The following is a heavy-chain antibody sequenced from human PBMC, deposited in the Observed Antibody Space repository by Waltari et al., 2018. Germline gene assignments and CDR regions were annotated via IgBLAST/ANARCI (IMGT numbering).Heavy chain of an antibody. CDR1: GASFSAYY. Sequence: QVQLQQWGAGLLKPSETLSLTCTVSGASFSAYYWGWVRQAPGKGLEWSGEIRQPGRTDDNPSLKGRVTISVDTSKNQFSLRRFSVTAADTALYYCTRGGNYAFWSHSPFVDPWGQGTQVTVSS. J-gene: IGHJ5*02. CDR2: IRQPGRT. D-gene: IGHD3-3*01. CDR3: TRGGNYAFWSHSPFVDP. V-gene: IGHV4-34*01.